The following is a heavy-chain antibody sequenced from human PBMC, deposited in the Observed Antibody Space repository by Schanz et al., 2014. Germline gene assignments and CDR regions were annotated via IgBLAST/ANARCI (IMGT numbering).Heavy chain of an antibody. J-gene: IGHJ4*02. Sequence: VQLAESGGGLVQPGGSLRLSCAVSGFTVSSNHMSWVRQAPGKGLEWVSYICSSGNTIYYADSVKGRFSISRDNAKNSLYLQLNSLRAEDTAVYYCARGIDVSDFWSGSPPKGGANDYWGQGTLVTVSS. D-gene: IGHD3-3*01. V-gene: IGHV3-48*04. CDR2: ICSSGNTI. CDR3: ARGIDVSDFWSGSPPKGGANDY. CDR1: GFTVSSNH.